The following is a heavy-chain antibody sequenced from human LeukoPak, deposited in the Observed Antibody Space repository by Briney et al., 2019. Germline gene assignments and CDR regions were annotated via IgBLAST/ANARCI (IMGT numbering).Heavy chain of an antibody. J-gene: IGHJ6*03. V-gene: IGHV1-2*02. CDR1: GYTFTGYY. CDR3: AREFASPEGEQPHGYYYYYMDV. CDR2: INPNSGGT. Sequence: ASVKVSCKASGYTFTGYYMHWVRQAPGQGLEWMGWINPNSGGTNYAQKFQGRVTMTRDTSISTAYMELSRLRSDDTAVYYCAREFASPEGEQPHGYYYYYMDVWGKGIMVTVSS. D-gene: IGHD6-13*01.